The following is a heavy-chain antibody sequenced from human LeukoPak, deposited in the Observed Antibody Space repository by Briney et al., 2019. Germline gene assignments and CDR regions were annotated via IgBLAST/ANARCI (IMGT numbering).Heavy chain of an antibody. V-gene: IGHV4-61*02. CDR1: GGSISSGSYY. CDR2: IYTSGST. Sequence: SETLSLTCTVSGGSISSGSYYWSWIRQPAGKGLEWIGRIYTSGSTNYNPSLKSRVTISVDTSKNQFSLKLSSVTAADTAVYYCARGNRGYDDAFDIWGQGTMVTVSS. D-gene: IGHD1-14*01. CDR3: ARGNRGYDDAFDI. J-gene: IGHJ3*02.